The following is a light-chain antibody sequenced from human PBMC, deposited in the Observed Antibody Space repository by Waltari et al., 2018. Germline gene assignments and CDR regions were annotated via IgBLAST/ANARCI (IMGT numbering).Light chain of an antibody. J-gene: IGLJ3*02. CDR3: FSYAGNSTLV. CDR1: SSAVGGYNL. Sequence: QSALTQPASVSGSLGQSITISCAGTSSAVGGYNLVPWYQQHPGKVPKVIIYEDSKRPPGVSSRFSGGKSGNTASLTMSALRAEDEADYYCFSYAGNSTLVFGGGTKVTIL. V-gene: IGLV2-23*01. CDR2: EDS.